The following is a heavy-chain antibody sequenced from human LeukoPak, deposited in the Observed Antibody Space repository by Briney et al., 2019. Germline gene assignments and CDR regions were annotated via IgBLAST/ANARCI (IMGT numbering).Heavy chain of an antibody. J-gene: IGHJ4*02. CDR1: GYYISSGYY. Sequence: SETLSLTCTDSGYYISSGYYWGWIRQPPGKGLEWIGSIYHSGSTYYNPSLKSRVTISLDTSKNQFSLKLSSVTAADTAVYYCARDFEGSNDYFDYWGQGTLVTISS. CDR2: IYHSGST. CDR3: ARDFEGSNDYFDY. V-gene: IGHV4-38-2*02.